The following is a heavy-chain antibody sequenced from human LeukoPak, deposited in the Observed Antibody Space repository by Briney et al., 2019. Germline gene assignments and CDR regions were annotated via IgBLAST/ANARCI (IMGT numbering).Heavy chain of an antibody. CDR2: IRYDGSNK. CDR1: GFTFSSYG. J-gene: IGHJ4*02. CDR3: AKDKYSPVRSMSEAAYYFDF. V-gene: IGHV3-30*02. Sequence: GGSLRLSCAASGFTFSSYGMHWVRQAPGKGLEWVAFIRYDGSNKYYADSVKGRFTISRDNSKNTLYLQMDSLRAEDTAVYHCAKDKYSPVRSMSEAAYYFDFWGPGTLVTVSS. D-gene: IGHD6-13*01.